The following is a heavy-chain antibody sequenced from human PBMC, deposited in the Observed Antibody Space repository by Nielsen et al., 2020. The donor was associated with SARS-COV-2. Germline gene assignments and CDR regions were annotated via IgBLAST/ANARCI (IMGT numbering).Heavy chain of an antibody. J-gene: IGHJ4*02. CDR3: AKDMGGYDLGGTFDY. V-gene: IGHV3-21*04. Sequence: GGSLRLSCAASGFTFSSYSMNWVRQAPGKGLEWVSSISSSSSYIYYADSVKGRFTISRDNAKNSLYLQMNSLRAEDTALYYCAKDMGGYDLGGTFDYWGQGTLVTVSS. D-gene: IGHD5-12*01. CDR2: ISSSSSYI. CDR1: GFTFSSYS.